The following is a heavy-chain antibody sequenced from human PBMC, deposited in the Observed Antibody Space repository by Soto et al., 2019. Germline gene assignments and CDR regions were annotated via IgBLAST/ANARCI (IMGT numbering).Heavy chain of an antibody. CDR2: IYGNGTT. D-gene: IGHD3-10*01. CDR1: GLTVSNAY. CDR3: VRPLPSGRNYGLDV. V-gene: IGHV3-53*01. Sequence: GGSLRLSCAASGLTVSNAYMAWVRQAPGMGLEWVSVIYGNGTTYYADSVKGRFTISRDTSTNTLSLQMDSLRAEDTAVYYCVRPLPSGRNYGLDVWGQGTTVTVSS. J-gene: IGHJ6*02.